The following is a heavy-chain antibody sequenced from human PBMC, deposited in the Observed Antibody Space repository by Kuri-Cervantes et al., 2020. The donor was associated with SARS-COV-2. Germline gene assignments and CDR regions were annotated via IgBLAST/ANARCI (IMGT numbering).Heavy chain of an antibody. Sequence: GGSLRLSCAASGFTFRSYSMIWVRQAPGKGLEWVSSISSRSDYIYYADSMKGRFTISRVNAKSSLFLQLTSLRAEDTAVYYCARVACSSSNCAIYYYYMDVWGKGTTVTVSS. CDR3: ARVACSSSNCAIYYYYMDV. D-gene: IGHD2-2*01. CDR1: GFTFRSYS. V-gene: IGHV3-21*01. CDR2: ISSRSDYI. J-gene: IGHJ6*03.